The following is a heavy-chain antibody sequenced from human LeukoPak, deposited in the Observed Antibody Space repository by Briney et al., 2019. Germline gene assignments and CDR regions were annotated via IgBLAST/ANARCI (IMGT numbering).Heavy chain of an antibody. CDR1: GFTFRDYW. J-gene: IGHJ4*02. CDR3: AKGSHFWSGYPFDY. V-gene: IGHV3-23*01. Sequence: GGSLRLSCAASGFTFRDYWMHWVRRVPGKGLEWVSAISGSGATTYYADSVKGRFTISRDNSKNTLYLQMNSLRAEDTAVYYCAKGSHFWSGYPFDYWGQGTLVTVSS. D-gene: IGHD3-3*02. CDR2: ISGSGATT.